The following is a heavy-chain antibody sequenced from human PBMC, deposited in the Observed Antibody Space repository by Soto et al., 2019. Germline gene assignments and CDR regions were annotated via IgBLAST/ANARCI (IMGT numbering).Heavy chain of an antibody. CDR2: IDGSGGST. D-gene: IGHD3-3*01. CDR3: AKDGVVRGWHFDY. CDR1: GFTFSTYA. Sequence: VQLLESGGGLVQPGGSLRLSCAASGFTFSTYAMTWVRQAPGKGLEWVSTIDGSGGSTYYADSVKGRFTVSRDNSKNTLYLQMNSLRGEDTALYFCAKDGVVRGWHFDYWGQGTLVTVSS. J-gene: IGHJ4*02. V-gene: IGHV3-23*01.